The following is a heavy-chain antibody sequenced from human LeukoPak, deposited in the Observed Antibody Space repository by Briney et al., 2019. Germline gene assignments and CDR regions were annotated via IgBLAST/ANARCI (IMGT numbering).Heavy chain of an antibody. J-gene: IGHJ6*03. CDR3: ARSQVAAGFYYMDV. D-gene: IGHD6-13*01. CDR1: GDSISSYY. CDR2: IYHSGST. V-gene: IGHV4-59*12. Sequence: SETLSLTCTVSGDSISSYYWSWIRQPPGKGLEWIGYIYHSGSTYYNPSLKSRVTISVDRSKNQFSLKLSSVTAADTAVYYCARSQVAAGFYYMDVWGKGTTVTVSS.